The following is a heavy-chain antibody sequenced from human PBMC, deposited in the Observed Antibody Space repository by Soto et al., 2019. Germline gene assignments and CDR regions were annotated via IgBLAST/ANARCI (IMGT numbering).Heavy chain of an antibody. D-gene: IGHD4-17*01. V-gene: IGHV3-66*01. CDR3: ARVGKRYYFDY. Sequence: GGSLRLSCAASGFTVSSNYMSWVRQAPGKGLEWVSVIYSGGSTYYADSVKGRFTISRDNSKNTLYLQMNSLRAEDTAVYYCARVGKRYYFDYWGQGTLVTVSS. CDR1: GFTVSSNY. CDR2: IYSGGST. J-gene: IGHJ4*02.